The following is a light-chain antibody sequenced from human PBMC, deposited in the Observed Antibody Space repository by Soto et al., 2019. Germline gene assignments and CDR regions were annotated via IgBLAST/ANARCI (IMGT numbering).Light chain of an antibody. CDR3: QQYNNWPHT. J-gene: IGKJ2*01. V-gene: IGKV3-15*01. CDR1: QSVSSN. Sequence: EIVMTQSPATLSVSPGERATLSCRASQSVSSNLAWYQQKPGQAPRLLIYGASTRAPGIPARFSGSGSGTEFTLTISSLQSEDFADYYCQQYNNWPHTFGQGTKLEIK. CDR2: GAS.